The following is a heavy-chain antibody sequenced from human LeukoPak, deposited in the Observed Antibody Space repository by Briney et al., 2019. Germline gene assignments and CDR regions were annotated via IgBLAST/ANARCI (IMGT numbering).Heavy chain of an antibody. CDR1: GFTFSSYW. CDR2: INSDGSST. V-gene: IGHV3-74*01. Sequence: GGSLRLSCAASGFTFSSYWIHWVRQAPGKGLVWVSRINSDGSSTSYADSVKGRFTISRDNAKNTLYLQMNSLRAEDTAVYYCARDPDSYYDILTGSNIGGGYWGQGTLVTVSS. D-gene: IGHD3-9*01. J-gene: IGHJ4*02. CDR3: ARDPDSYYDILTGSNIGGGY.